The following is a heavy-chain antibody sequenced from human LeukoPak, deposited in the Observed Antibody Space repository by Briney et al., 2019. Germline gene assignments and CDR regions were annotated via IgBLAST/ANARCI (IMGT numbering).Heavy chain of an antibody. CDR3: ASYRTSVGAFDI. J-gene: IGHJ3*02. CDR2: ISAYNGST. Sequence: ASVKVSCKASGYTFTSYGISWVRQAPGQGLEWMGWISAYNGSTNYAQKLQGRVTMTTDTSTSTAYMELRSLRSDDTAVYYCASYRTSVGAFDIWGQGTMVTVSS. V-gene: IGHV1-18*01. CDR1: GYTFTSYG. D-gene: IGHD3-16*02.